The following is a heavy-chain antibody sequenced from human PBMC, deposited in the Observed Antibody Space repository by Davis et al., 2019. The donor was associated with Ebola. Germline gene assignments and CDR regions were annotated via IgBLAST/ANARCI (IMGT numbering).Heavy chain of an antibody. Sequence: GESLKISCAVSGFTFSNYNMNWVRQTPGKGLEWVSYISSSGSTIYYADSVKGRFTISRDNAKNSLYLQMNSLRAEDTAVYYCARTYGDSHYWGQGTLVTVSS. CDR3: ARTYGDSHY. V-gene: IGHV3-48*04. CDR1: GFTFSNYN. D-gene: IGHD4-17*01. J-gene: IGHJ4*02. CDR2: ISSSGSTI.